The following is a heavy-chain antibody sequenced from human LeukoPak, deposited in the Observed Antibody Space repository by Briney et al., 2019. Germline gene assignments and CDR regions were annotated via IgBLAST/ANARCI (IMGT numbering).Heavy chain of an antibody. V-gene: IGHV3-23*01. CDR1: GFTFSSYA. CDR2: ISGSGGST. D-gene: IGHD6-19*01. J-gene: IGHJ5*02. CDR3: AKDHYSSGNWFDP. Sequence: GGSLRLSCAASGFTFSSYAMSWVRQAPGQGLEWVSGISGSGGSTYYADSVKGRFTISRDNSKSTLYLQVNSLRAEDTAVYYCAKDHYSSGNWFDPWGQGTLVSVSS.